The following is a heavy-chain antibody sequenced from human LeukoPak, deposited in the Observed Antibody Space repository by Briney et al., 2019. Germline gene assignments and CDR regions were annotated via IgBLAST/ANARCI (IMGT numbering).Heavy chain of an antibody. V-gene: IGHV4-59*12. Sequence: SETLSLTCTVSGGSISSYYWSWIRQPPGKGLEWIGYIYYSGSTNYNPSLKSRVTISVDTSKNQFSLKPSSVTAADTAVYYCAVRGGGYWGQGTLVTVSS. CDR2: IYYSGST. CDR3: AVRGGGY. D-gene: IGHD4-23*01. J-gene: IGHJ4*02. CDR1: GGSISSYY.